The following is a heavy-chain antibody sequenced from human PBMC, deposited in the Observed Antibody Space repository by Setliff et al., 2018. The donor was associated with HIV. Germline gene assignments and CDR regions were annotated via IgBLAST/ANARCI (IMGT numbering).Heavy chain of an antibody. Sequence: PSETLSLTCTVSGGSINIGKTFWGWIRQPPGKGLEWIGSIHRSGTVYFNPSLSTRINISLDRSKNQFSLRLRSVTAADTAVYFCTRGGSGSPFDYWGQGTLVTVSS. V-gene: IGHV4-39*07. D-gene: IGHD1-26*01. CDR2: IHRSGTV. J-gene: IGHJ4*02. CDR1: GGSINIGKTF. CDR3: TRGGSGSPFDY.